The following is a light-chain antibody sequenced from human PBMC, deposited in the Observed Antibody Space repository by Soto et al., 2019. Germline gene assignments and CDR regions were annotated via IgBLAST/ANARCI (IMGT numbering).Light chain of an antibody. CDR1: QRISTF. V-gene: IGKV1-39*01. J-gene: IGKJ4*01. Sequence: DIQMTQSPSSLSVSVGDTVTITCRASQRISTFLNWYQLKPGTAPKLLIYAASSLRSGVPSRFSGSGSGTDFTLTISSLLPEDFATYYCQQSYDSPPLTFGGGTKVEI. CDR3: QQSYDSPPLT. CDR2: AAS.